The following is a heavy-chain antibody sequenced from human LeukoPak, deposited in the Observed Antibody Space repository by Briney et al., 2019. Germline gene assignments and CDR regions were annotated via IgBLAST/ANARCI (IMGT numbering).Heavy chain of an antibody. D-gene: IGHD6-13*01. CDR1: GFTFSNYW. V-gene: IGHV3-64*01. CDR3: AREAVSSSWYGEDAFDI. CDR2: ISSNGGST. Sequence: GGSLRLSCAASGFTFSNYWMTWVRQAPGKGLEYVSAISSNGGSTYYANSVKGRFTISRDNSRNTLYLQMGSLRAEDMAVYYCAREAVSSSWYGEDAFDIWGQGTMATASS. J-gene: IGHJ3*02.